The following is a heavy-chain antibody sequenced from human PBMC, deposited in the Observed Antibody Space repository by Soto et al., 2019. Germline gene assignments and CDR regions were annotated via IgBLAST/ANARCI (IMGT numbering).Heavy chain of an antibody. V-gene: IGHV3-11*06. CDR1: GFTLSDYY. CDR3: VRSGDNYNLLDY. D-gene: IGHD1-1*01. J-gene: IGHJ4*02. Sequence: GWCLKLSCASSGFTLSDYYISWSLQAPGKGLEWIGYSSNSGSFTRYADSVKGRFSISRDNAKNSLYLQINSLRGDDTAIYYCVRSGDNYNLLDYWGQGTPVTVSS. CDR2: SSNSGSFT.